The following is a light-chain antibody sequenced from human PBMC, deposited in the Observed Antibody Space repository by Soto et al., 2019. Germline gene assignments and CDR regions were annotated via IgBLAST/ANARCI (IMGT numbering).Light chain of an antibody. J-gene: IGKJ3*01. CDR3: QQYGSSQFT. CDR2: GAS. CDR1: QSVSSSY. V-gene: IGKV3-20*01. Sequence: EIVLTQSPGTLSLSPGERATLSCRASQSVSSSYLAWYQQKPGQAPRLLIYGASSRATGIPDRFSGSGSGTDFTLTISRLEPEXFAVXYCQQYGSSQFTFGPGTKVDIK.